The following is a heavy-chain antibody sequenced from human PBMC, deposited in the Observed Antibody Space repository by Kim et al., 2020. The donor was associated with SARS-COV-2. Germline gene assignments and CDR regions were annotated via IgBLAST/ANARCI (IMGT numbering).Heavy chain of an antibody. J-gene: IGHJ3*02. CDR2: IYPGDSDT. CDR3: ARRVGATTAYVLDAFDI. V-gene: IGHV5-51*01. D-gene: IGHD1-26*01. CDR1: GYKFTSYW. Sequence: GESLKISCKVSGYKFTSYWIAWVRQMPGKGLEWMGIIYPGDSDTRYSPSFQGQVTISADKSIRTAYLQWSSLKPSDTAMYYCARRVGATTAYVLDAFDIWGQGTMVTVSS.